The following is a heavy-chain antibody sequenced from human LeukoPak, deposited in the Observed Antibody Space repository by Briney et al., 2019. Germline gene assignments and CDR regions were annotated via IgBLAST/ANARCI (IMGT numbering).Heavy chain of an antibody. V-gene: IGHV4-39*01. CDR2: IYYSGST. J-gene: IGHJ5*02. Sequence: SETLSLTCTVSGGSISSSSYNWGWISQPPGKGLEWIGSIYYSGSTYYNPSLKSRVTISVDTSKNQFSLKLSSVTAADTAVYYCARQATMVRGVIMSWGQGTLVTVSS. CDR1: GGSISSSSYN. D-gene: IGHD3-10*01. CDR3: ARQATMVRGVIMS.